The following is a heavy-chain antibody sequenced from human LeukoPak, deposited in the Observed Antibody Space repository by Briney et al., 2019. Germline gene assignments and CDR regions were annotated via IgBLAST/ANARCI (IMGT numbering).Heavy chain of an antibody. Sequence: PGGSLRLSCAASGFTFSSYWMSWVRQAPGKGLEWVANIKQDGSEKYYVDSVKGRFTISRDNAKNSLYLQMNSLRAEDTAVYYCAKSAMVRGVGSSWTFDYWGQGTLVTVSS. D-gene: IGHD6-13*01. CDR1: GFTFSSYW. V-gene: IGHV3-7*01. J-gene: IGHJ4*02. CDR3: AKSAMVRGVGSSWTFDY. CDR2: IKQDGSEK.